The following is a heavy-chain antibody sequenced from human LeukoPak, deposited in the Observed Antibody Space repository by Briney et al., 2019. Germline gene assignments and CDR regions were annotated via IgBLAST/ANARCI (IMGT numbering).Heavy chain of an antibody. CDR1: GYTFTSYG. D-gene: IGHD3-16*02. J-gene: IGHJ4*02. CDR2: ISAYNGNT. CDR3: ATLGYYDYVWGSYRYVDY. V-gene: IGHV1-18*01. Sequence: ASVKVSCKASGYTFTSYGISWVRQAPGQGLEWKGWISAYNGNTNYAQKLQGRVTMTTDTSTSTAYMELRSLRSDDTAVYYCATLGYYDYVWGSYRYVDYWGQGTLVTVSS.